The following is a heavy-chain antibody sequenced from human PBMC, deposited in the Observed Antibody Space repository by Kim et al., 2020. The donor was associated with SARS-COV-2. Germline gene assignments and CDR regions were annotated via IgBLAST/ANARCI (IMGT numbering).Heavy chain of an antibody. Sequence: GGSLRLSCAASGFTFSSYSMNWVRQAPGKGLEWVSSISSSSSYIYYADSVKGRFTISRDNAKNSLYLQMNSLRAEDTAVYYCARVEDIVVVPAAIVKGYYYYYGMDVWGQGTTVTVSS. V-gene: IGHV3-21*01. CDR2: ISSSSSYI. J-gene: IGHJ6*02. D-gene: IGHD2-2*02. CDR1: GFTFSSYS. CDR3: ARVEDIVVVPAAIVKGYYYYYGMDV.